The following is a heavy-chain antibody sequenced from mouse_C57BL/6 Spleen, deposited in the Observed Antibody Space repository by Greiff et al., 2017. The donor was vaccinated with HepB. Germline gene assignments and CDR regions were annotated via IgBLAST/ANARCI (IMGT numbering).Heavy chain of an antibody. Sequence: QVQLQQPGTELVKPGASVKLSCKASGYTFTSYWMHWVKQRPGQGLEWIGNINPSNGGTNYNEKFKSKATLTVDKSSSTAYMQLSSLTSEDSAVYDCARYWLRGRDYFDYWGQGTTLTVSS. D-gene: IGHD2-2*01. V-gene: IGHV1-53*01. CDR3: ARYWLRGRDYFDY. CDR2: INPSNGGT. CDR1: GYTFTSYW. J-gene: IGHJ2*01.